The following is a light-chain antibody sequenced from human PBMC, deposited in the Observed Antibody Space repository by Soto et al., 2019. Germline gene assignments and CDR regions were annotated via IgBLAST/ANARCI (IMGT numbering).Light chain of an antibody. Sequence: SYELTQPPSVSVAPGKTARITCRGNNIGSKSVHWYQQKPGQAPVLVIYYDSDRPSGIPERFSGSNSGNTATLTISRVEAGDEADYYCQVWDSSSDHPDVVFGGGTQLTVL. J-gene: IGLJ2*01. V-gene: IGLV3-21*04. CDR1: NIGSKS. CDR2: YDS. CDR3: QVWDSSSDHPDVV.